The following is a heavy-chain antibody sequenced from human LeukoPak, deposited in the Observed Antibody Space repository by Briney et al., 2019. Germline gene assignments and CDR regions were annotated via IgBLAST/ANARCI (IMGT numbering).Heavy chain of an antibody. V-gene: IGHV3-23*01. J-gene: IGHJ3*02. CDR1: GFTFLTYA. D-gene: IGHD6-19*01. CDR2: IRDSGAST. CDR3: AKAGRSGWYPGWPFDI. Sequence: PGGSLRLSCAASGFTFLTYAMSWVRQAPGKGLQWVSVIRDSGASTYYADSVKGRFTISRDNSKNTLYLQMNSLRAEDTAVYYCAKAGRSGWYPGWPFDIWGQGTMVTVCS.